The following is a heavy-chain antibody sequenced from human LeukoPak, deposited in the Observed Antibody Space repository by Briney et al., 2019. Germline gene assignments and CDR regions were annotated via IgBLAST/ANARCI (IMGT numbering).Heavy chain of an antibody. V-gene: IGHV3-64*02. CDR3: AREASIVVRCSDY. CDR1: GFTLSSYS. CDR2: SGGAT. D-gene: IGHD6-6*01. J-gene: IGHJ4*02. Sequence: GGSLRLSCSASGFTLSSYSMHWVRQAPGKGLEYVSTSGGATYYADSVKGRFTISRDNSKNTLYLQMGSLRAEDMAVYYCAREASIVVRCSDYWGQGTLVTVSS.